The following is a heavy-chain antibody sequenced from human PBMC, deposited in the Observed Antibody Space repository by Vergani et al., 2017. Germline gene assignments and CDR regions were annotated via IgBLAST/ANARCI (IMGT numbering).Heavy chain of an antibody. CDR3: AKDPYCSGGSCHRPIDY. J-gene: IGHJ4*02. Sequence: AASGFTFSSYSMNWVRQAPGKGLEWVSAISGSGGSTYYADSVKGRFTISRDNSKNTLYLQMNSLRAEDTAVYYCAKDPYCSGGSCHRPIDYWGQGTLVTVSS. D-gene: IGHD2-15*01. V-gene: IGHV3-23*01. CDR1: GFTFSSYS. CDR2: ISGSGGST.